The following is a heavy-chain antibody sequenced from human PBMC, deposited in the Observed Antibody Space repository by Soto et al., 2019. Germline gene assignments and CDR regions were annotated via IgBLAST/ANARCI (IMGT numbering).Heavy chain of an antibody. CDR3: ARGLKTWYYGSGSYYKGRYNWFDP. Sequence: SETLSLTCAVYGGSFSGYYWSWIRQPPGKGLGWIGEINHSGSTNYNPSLKSRVTISVDTSKNQFSLKLSSVTAADTAVYYCARGLKTWYYGSGSYYKGRYNWFDPWGQGTLVTVSS. D-gene: IGHD3-10*01. CDR2: INHSGST. CDR1: GGSFSGYY. J-gene: IGHJ5*02. V-gene: IGHV4-34*01.